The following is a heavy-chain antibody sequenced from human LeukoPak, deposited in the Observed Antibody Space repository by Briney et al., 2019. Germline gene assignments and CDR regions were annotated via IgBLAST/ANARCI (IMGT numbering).Heavy chain of an antibody. CDR3: ARESPGVYDSSGYTFDY. D-gene: IGHD3-22*01. J-gene: IGHJ4*02. CDR1: GYTFTGYY. Sequence: ASVKVSCKASGYTFTGYYMHWVRQAPGQGLEWMGIIDPSGGSTSYAQKFQGRVTMTRDTSTSTVYMELSSLRSEDTAVYYCARESPGVYDSSGYTFDYWGQGTLVTVSS. V-gene: IGHV1-46*01. CDR2: IDPSGGST.